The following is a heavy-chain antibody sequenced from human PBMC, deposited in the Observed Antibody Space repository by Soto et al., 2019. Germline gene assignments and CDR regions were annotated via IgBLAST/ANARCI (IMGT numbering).Heavy chain of an antibody. CDR2: IYYSGST. Sequence: SETLSLTCTVSGGSISSYYWSWIRQPPGKGLEWIGYIYYSGSTNYNPSLKSRVTISVDTSKNRFSLKLSSVTAADTAVYYCARRYGGTLDSWGQGTLVTVSS. V-gene: IGHV4-59*08. CDR1: GGSISSYY. J-gene: IGHJ4*02. D-gene: IGHD4-17*01. CDR3: ARRYGGTLDS.